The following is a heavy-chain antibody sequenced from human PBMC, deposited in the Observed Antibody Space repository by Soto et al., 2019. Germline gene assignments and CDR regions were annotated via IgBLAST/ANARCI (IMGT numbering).Heavy chain of an antibody. CDR1: GFTFSTYS. CDR3: ARGGSSSDTGMDV. V-gene: IGHV3-48*02. Sequence: EVKLVESGGDLVQPGGSLRLSCAASGFTFSTYSMNWVRQAPGKGLEWVSYISSRSYTIYYVDSVKGRFIISRDNAKNSLYLQMNSLRDEDTAVYYCARGGSSSDTGMDVWGQGTTVTVSS. CDR2: ISSRSYTI. J-gene: IGHJ6*02. D-gene: IGHD6-6*01.